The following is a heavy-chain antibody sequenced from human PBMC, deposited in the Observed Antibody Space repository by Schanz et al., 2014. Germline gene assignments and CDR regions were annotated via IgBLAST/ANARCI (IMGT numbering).Heavy chain of an antibody. CDR2: ISSASSTR. J-gene: IGHJ3*02. D-gene: IGHD4-17*01. CDR1: GFTFSSYS. Sequence: EVQLVESGGGLVKPGGSLRLSCATSGFTFSSYSMNWVRQAPGKGLEWVSYISSASSTRYYADSVTGRFTISRDNAKNTLYLQMNTLRAEDTAVYYCARKMKLGVYGGKGHDSLDIWGQGTMVTVSS. V-gene: IGHV3-48*04. CDR3: ARKMKLGVYGGKGHDSLDI.